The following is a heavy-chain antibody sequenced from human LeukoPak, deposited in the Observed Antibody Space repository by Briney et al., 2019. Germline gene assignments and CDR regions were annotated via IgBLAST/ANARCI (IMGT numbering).Heavy chain of an antibody. D-gene: IGHD5-24*01. CDR3: ARAPVEMATIGID. V-gene: IGHV3-30-3*01. J-gene: IGHJ4*02. CDR1: GFTFSSYA. Sequence: GGSLRLSCAASGFTFSSYAMHWVRQAPGKGLEWVAVISYDESNKYYADSVKGRFTISRDNSKNTLYLQMNSLRAEDTAVYYCARAPVEMATIGIDWGQGTLVTVSS. CDR2: ISYDESNK.